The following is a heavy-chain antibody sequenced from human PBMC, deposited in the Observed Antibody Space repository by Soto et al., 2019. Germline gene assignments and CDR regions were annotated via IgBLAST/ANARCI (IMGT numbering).Heavy chain of an antibody. Sequence: GGSLRLSCAASGFTFRSYAMSWVRQAPGKGLEWVSAISGSGGSTNYADSVKGRFTISRDNSKNTLYLQMNSLRAEDTAVYYCAKEGDTAIGDYYYYGMDVWGQGTTVTVSS. CDR3: AKEGDTAIGDYYYYGMDV. J-gene: IGHJ6*02. CDR1: GFTFRSYA. V-gene: IGHV3-23*01. D-gene: IGHD5-18*01. CDR2: ISGSGGST.